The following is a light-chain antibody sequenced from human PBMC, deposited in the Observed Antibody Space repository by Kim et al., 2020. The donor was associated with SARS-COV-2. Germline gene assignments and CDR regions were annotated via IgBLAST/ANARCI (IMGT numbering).Light chain of an antibody. V-gene: IGLV3-19*01. CDR3: NSRDSSGHLQV. Sequence: AFGQKVRIKCQGESLRTNYANWYQQKPGKAPFFVKFGRNKRPSGTTDRFSGSSSGNTDSLAKKGAQAENEGDYYCNSRDSSGHLQVFGNGTKVTV. CDR2: GRN. J-gene: IGLJ1*01. CDR1: SLRTNY.